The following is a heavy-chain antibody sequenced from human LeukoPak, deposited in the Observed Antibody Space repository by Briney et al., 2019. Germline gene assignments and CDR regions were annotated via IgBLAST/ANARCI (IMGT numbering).Heavy chain of an antibody. CDR3: ARAPYGDYGAYYYYYGMDV. D-gene: IGHD4-17*01. V-gene: IGHV4-31*03. CDR2: TYYSGST. J-gene: IGHJ6*02. CDR1: GGSISSGGYY. Sequence: SETLSLTCTVSGGSISSGGYYWSWIRQHPGKGLEWIGYTYYSGSTYYNPSLKSRVTISVDTSKNQFSLKLSSVTAADTAVYYCARAPYGDYGAYYYYYGMDVWGQGTTVTVSS.